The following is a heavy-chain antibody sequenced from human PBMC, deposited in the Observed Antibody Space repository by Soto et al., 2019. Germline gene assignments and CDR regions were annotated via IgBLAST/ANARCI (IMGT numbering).Heavy chain of an antibody. Sequence: PSETLSLTCAVYGGPFSGYYWSWIRQPPGKGLEWIGEIHQTGDTNYNPSLKNRVTLSVDTSKNQFSLNLHSVTAADTAVYYCARALLINRGSYYDPWGQGTLVTVSS. V-gene: IGHV4-34*01. CDR3: ARALLINRGSYYDP. J-gene: IGHJ5*02. D-gene: IGHD1-26*01. CDR1: GGPFSGYY. CDR2: IHQTGDT.